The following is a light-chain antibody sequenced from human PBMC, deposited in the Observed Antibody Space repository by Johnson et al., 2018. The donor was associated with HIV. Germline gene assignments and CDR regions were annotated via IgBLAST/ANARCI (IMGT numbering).Light chain of an antibody. CDR1: SSNIENYF. CDR3: GVWDASLSPHYV. J-gene: IGLJ1*01. V-gene: IGLV1-51*02. Sequence: QSVLTQPPSVSAAPGQRVNISCSGHSSNIENYFVSWYQQLPGAAPRLLIYEDYKRPSGIPDRFSGSKSGASATLGITGLQTGDEADYYCGVWDASLSPHYVFGPGTTITVL. CDR2: EDY.